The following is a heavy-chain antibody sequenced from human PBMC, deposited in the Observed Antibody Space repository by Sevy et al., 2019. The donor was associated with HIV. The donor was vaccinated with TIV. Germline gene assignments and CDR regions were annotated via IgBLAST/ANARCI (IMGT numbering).Heavy chain of an antibody. D-gene: IGHD3-22*01. Sequence: GGSLRLSCAASGFTFSSYWMSWVRQAPGKGLEWVANIKQDGSEKYNVDSVKGRFTISRDNAKNSLYLQMNSLRAEDTAVYYCARDSFHYYDSSGYYLSYYYYYMDVWGKGTTVTVSS. J-gene: IGHJ6*03. CDR3: ARDSFHYYDSSGYYLSYYYYYMDV. CDR2: IKQDGSEK. V-gene: IGHV3-7*03. CDR1: GFTFSSYW.